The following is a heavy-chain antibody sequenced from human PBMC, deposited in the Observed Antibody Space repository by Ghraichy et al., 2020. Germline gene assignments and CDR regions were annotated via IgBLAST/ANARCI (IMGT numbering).Heavy chain of an antibody. D-gene: IGHD7-27*01. J-gene: IGHJ4*02. CDR2: TYFRSKWYN. CDR3: ARTAEVGIDY. Sequence: SETLSLTCAISGDSVSSNSAAWNWIRRSPSRGLEWLGRTYFRSKWYNGYAVSLKSRITVNADTSKNQFSLQLRSVTPEDTAVYYCARTAEVGIDYWGRGTLVTVSS. CDR1: GDSVSSNSAA. V-gene: IGHV6-1*01.